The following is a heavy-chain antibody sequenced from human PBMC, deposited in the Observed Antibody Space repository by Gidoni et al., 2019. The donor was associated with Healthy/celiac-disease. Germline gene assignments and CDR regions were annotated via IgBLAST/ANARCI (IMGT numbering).Heavy chain of an antibody. J-gene: IGHJ4*02. CDR2: ISGSGGST. V-gene: IGHV3-23*01. D-gene: IGHD3-10*01. CDR3: AKDKRGSGSYQGYFDY. CDR1: GFTFSSYA. Sequence: EVQLLESGGGLVQPGGSLRLSCAASGFTFSSYAMSWVRQAPGKGLEWVSAISGSGGSTYYADSVKGRFTISRDNSKNTLYLQMNSLRAEDTAVYYCAKDKRGSGSYQGYFDYWGQGTLVTVSS.